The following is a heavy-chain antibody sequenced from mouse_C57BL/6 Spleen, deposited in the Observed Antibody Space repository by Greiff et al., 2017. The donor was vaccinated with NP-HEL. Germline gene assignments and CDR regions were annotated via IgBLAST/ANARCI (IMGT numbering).Heavy chain of an antibody. D-gene: IGHD1-1*01. Sequence: VQLQQPGAELVMPGASVKLSCKASGYTFTSYWMHWVKQRPGQGLEWIGEIDPSDSYTNYNQKFKGKSTLTVDKPSCTAYMQLSSLTSEDSAVYYCARLDYGSPWFAYWGQGTLVTVSA. CDR1: GYTFTSYW. CDR2: IDPSDSYT. V-gene: IGHV1-69*01. CDR3: ARLDYGSPWFAY. J-gene: IGHJ3*01.